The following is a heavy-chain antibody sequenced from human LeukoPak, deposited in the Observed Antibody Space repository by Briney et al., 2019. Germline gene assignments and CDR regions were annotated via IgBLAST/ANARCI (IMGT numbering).Heavy chain of an antibody. CDR2: ISSSSSYI. Sequence: GGSLRLSCAASGFTFSSYSMNWVRQAPGKGLEWVSSISSSSSYIYYADSVKGRFTISRDNAKNSLYLQMNSLRAEDTAVYYCTSVGGSGTYPLYYFDYWGQGTLVTVSS. D-gene: IGHD3-10*01. V-gene: IGHV3-21*01. CDR3: TSVGGSGTYPLYYFDY. J-gene: IGHJ4*02. CDR1: GFTFSSYS.